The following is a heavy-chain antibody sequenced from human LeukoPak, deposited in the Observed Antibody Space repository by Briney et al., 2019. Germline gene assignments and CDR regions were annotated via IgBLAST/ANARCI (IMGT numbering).Heavy chain of an antibody. CDR1: GGSISSYY. V-gene: IGHV4-59*01. Sequence: SETLSLTCTVSGGSISSYYWSWIRQPPGKGLEWIGYIYYSGSTNYNPSLKSRVTISVDTSKNQFSLKLSSVTAADTAVYHCARAAAGDYFDYWGQGTLVTVSS. CDR3: ARAAAGDYFDY. CDR2: IYYSGST. D-gene: IGHD6-13*01. J-gene: IGHJ4*02.